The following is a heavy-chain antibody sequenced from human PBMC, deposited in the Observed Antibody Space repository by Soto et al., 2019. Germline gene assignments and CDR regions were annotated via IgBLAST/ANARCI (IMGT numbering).Heavy chain of an antibody. CDR2: INPSDGRP. CDR3: ARVLAVVVYFAALDY. CDR1: GYSFIRFY. Sequence: APLKLSCKASGYSFIRFYIHWVRQAPGQGLEWMGAINPSDGRPSYAQNFQGRVTMTRDTSTSTVYMELSSLRSEDTAVYYCARVLAVVVYFAALDYWGQGTLLTVSS. D-gene: IGHD2-2*01. V-gene: IGHV1-46*03. J-gene: IGHJ4*02.